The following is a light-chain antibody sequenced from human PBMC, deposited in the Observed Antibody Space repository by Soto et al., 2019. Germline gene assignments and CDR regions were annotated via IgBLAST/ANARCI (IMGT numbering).Light chain of an antibody. V-gene: IGKV1-39*01. CDR1: QSISSY. Sequence: DIQMTQSPSSLSASVGDRVTITCRASQSISSYLNWYQQKPGKAPKLLIYAASSLQSGVPSRFSGSGSGTDSTLTISSLQPEDFATYYCQQSYSTPITFGGGTKVDIK. J-gene: IGKJ4*01. CDR3: QQSYSTPIT. CDR2: AAS.